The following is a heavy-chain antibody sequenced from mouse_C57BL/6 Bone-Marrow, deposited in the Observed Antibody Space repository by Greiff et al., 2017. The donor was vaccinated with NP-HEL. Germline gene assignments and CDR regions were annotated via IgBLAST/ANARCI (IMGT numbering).Heavy chain of an antibody. CDR3: ARWLLPDWYFDV. CDR1: GYTFTSYW. Sequence: QVQLQQPGAELVMPGASVKLSCKASGYTFTSYWMHWVKQRPGQGLEWIGEIDPSDSYTNYNQKFKGKSTLTVDKSSSTAYMQLSSLTSEDSAVYYGARWLLPDWYFDVWGTGTTVTVSA. J-gene: IGHJ1*03. CDR2: IDPSDSYT. V-gene: IGHV1-69*01. D-gene: IGHD2-3*01.